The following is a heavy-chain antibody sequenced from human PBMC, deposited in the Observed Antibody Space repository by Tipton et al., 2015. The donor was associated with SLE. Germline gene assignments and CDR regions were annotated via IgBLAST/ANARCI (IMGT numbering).Heavy chain of an antibody. V-gene: IGHV1-2*06. CDR3: ARTRRGSSGAFDI. D-gene: IGHD1-14*01. CDR1: GYTFSDYF. J-gene: IGHJ3*02. Sequence: QSGAEVKKPGASVKVSCKASGYTFSDYFIHWVRQAPGHGLEWMGRINPQSGGTNRAQDFQGTVTMTRDTSISTVYLEVSRLRSDDTAMYFCARTRRGSSGAFDIWGQGTMITVSS. CDR2: INPQSGGT.